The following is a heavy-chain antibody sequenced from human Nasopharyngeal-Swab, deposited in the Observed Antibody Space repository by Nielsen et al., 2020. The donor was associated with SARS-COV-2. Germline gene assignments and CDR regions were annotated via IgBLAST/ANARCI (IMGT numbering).Heavy chain of an antibody. CDR3: ARGFDY. V-gene: IGHV4-59*13. Sequence: SETLSLTCTVSGGSIRSYYWSWIRQPPGKGLEWIGYIYYSGSTNYNPSLKSRVTISVDTSKNQFSLKLSSVTAADTAVYDCARGFDYWGQGTLVTVSS. CDR1: GGSIRSYY. J-gene: IGHJ4*02. CDR2: IYYSGST.